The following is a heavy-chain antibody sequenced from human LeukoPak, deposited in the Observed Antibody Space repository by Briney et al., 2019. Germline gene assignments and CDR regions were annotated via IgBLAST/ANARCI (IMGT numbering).Heavy chain of an antibody. Sequence: GGSLRLSCAASGFTFNTYAMTWVRQAPGKGLEWVSAISGSGGSAFYADSVKGRFTISRDNSKSTLYPQMTSLRAEDTAVYYCAKGPVVPAATYYFDYWGQGTLVTVSS. CDR2: ISGSGGSA. V-gene: IGHV3-23*01. CDR3: AKGPVVPAATYYFDY. CDR1: GFTFNTYA. D-gene: IGHD2-2*01. J-gene: IGHJ4*02.